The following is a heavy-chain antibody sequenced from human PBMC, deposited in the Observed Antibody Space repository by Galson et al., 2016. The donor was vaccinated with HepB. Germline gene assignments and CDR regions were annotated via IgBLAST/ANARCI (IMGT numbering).Heavy chain of an antibody. D-gene: IGHD3-22*01. Sequence: SLRLSCAASGFTLSSFAMSWVRQAPGKGLEWVSVIGGSGGSTYYADSVEGRFTISRDNSKSTLYLEMNSLRADDTAIYYCAKLTMIIVVTPHFDSWGQGTLVTVSS. V-gene: IGHV3-23*01. CDR1: GFTLSSFA. CDR3: AKLTMIIVVTPHFDS. J-gene: IGHJ4*02. CDR2: IGGSGGST.